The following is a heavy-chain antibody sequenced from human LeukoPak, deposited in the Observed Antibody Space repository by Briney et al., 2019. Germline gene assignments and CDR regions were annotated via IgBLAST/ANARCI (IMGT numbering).Heavy chain of an antibody. CDR2: ISASGATT. CDR1: GFTFTNFA. V-gene: IGHV3-23*01. CDR3: ANDHLSSYYDNSGHADY. Sequence: PGGSLRLSCAASGFTFTNFAMIWVRQGPGKGLEWVSTISASGATTYYTDSVKGRFTISRDNSRNTVYLVMNSLRVEDTAVYYCANDHLSSYYDNSGHADYWGHGTLVTVSS. D-gene: IGHD3-22*01. J-gene: IGHJ4*01.